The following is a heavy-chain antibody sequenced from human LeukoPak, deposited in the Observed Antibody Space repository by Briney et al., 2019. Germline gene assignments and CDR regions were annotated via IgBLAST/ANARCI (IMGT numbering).Heavy chain of an antibody. CDR1: GLIFSNYW. V-gene: IGHV3-74*01. D-gene: IGHD3-16*01. CDR2: INSDGSST. J-gene: IGHJ4*02. CDR3: ATGGAQYYDY. Sequence: GGSLRLSCAASGLIFSNYWMHWVRHAPGKGLVWVSRINSDGSSTIYADSVKGRFTISRDNAKNTVVLQMNSLSAEDTAVYYCATGGAQYYDYWGQGTVVTVSS.